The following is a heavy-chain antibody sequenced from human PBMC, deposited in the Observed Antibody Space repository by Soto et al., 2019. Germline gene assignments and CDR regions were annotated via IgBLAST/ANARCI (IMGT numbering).Heavy chain of an antibody. CDR2: IGTAGDT. D-gene: IGHD4-17*01. CDR1: GCTCSSFD. V-gene: IGHV3-13*01. Sequence: GGFLRLCCAAAGCTCSSFDMHWVRQATRKGLEWVSAIGTAGDTYYPGSVKGRFTISRENAKNSLYLQMNSLRAEDTAVYYCARDLTTNYYYYYGMDVWGQGTTVTVSS. CDR3: ARDLTTNYYYYYGMDV. J-gene: IGHJ6*02.